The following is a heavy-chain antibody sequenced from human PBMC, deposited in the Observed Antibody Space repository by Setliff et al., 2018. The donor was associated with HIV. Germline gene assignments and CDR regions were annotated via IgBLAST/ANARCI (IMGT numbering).Heavy chain of an antibody. Sequence: TLTCTCSVFGGSISTYSYYWGWVRQPPGMGLEWIGSIYHTANTHYSPSLETRVAIFVDTSKNQFSLRLSSVTAADSAMYYCVRHDPPNSGRFYFDLWGRGTLVTVSS. V-gene: IGHV4-39*01. J-gene: IGHJ4*01. CDR1: GGSISTYSYY. CDR3: VRHDPPNSGRFYFDL. CDR2: IYHTANT. D-gene: IGHD1-26*01.